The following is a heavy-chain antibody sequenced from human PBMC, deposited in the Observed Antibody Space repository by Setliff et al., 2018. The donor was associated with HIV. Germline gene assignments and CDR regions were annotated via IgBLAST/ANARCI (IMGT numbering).Heavy chain of an antibody. J-gene: IGHJ1*01. CDR3: ARGPVYCGGRGDNCHGFQY. D-gene: IGHD2-21*01. CDR1: GGSIRGHY. Sequence: SETLSLTCTVSGGSIRGHYWSWMRQPPGKALEWIGYLYYGGTTNYNPSLKSRVTISGDTSRNEFSLKLNSVTAADTAVYSCARGPVYCGGRGDNCHGFQYWAQGTLVTVSS. CDR2: LYYGGTT. V-gene: IGHV4-59*11.